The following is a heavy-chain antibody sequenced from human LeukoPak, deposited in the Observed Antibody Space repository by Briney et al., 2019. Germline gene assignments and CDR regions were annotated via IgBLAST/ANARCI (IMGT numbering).Heavy chain of an antibody. V-gene: IGHV3-30*18. D-gene: IGHD6-25*01. CDR2: ISYDGSNK. CDR3: AKDSQAARTSPDYLQY. Sequence: GGSLRLSCAASGFTFSSYGMHWVRQAPGKGLEWVAAISYDGSNKYYADSVKGRFTISRDNSKNTLFLQMNSLGADDTAVYYCAKDSQAARTSPDYLQYWGQGTLVTVSS. J-gene: IGHJ1*01. CDR1: GFTFSSYG.